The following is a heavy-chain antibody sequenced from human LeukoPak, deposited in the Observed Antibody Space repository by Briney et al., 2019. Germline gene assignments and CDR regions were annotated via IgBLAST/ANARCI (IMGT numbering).Heavy chain of an antibody. V-gene: IGHV1-69*13. CDR2: IIPIFGTA. CDR3: AYLDDFWSGYNYYYYYMDV. J-gene: IGHJ6*03. D-gene: IGHD3-3*01. CDR1: GGTFSSYA. Sequence: GASVKVSCKASGGTFSSYAISWVRQAPGQGLEWMGGIIPIFGTANYAQKFQGRVTITADESTSTAYMELSSLRSEDTAVYYCAYLDDFWSGYNYYYYYMDVWGKGTTVTVSS.